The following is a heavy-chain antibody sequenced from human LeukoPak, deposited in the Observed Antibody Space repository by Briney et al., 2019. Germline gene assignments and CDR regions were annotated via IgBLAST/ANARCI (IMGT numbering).Heavy chain of an antibody. D-gene: IGHD6-6*01. CDR1: GGSVSSSNYY. V-gene: IGHV4-39*07. Sequence: PSETLSLTCTVSGGSVSSSNYYWGWIRQPPGEGLEWIGSIYSSVNTKYNPALKSRVTISADTSKQQFFLKLTFVTAADTAVYYCAGSAARNYGMDVWGQGTTVTVSS. CDR3: AGSAARNYGMDV. CDR2: IYSSVNT. J-gene: IGHJ6*02.